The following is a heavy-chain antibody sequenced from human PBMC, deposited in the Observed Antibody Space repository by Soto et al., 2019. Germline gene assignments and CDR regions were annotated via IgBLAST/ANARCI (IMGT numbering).Heavy chain of an antibody. V-gene: IGHV3-74*01. D-gene: IGHD3-10*01. CDR3: TRGPRPISTGTGAY. CDR1: GFIFKMYW. Sequence: EMQLVESGGGLVPPGGSVRLSCAASGFIFKMYWMHWVRQSPGKGLVWISRIYNDGTYSDYADSVRGRFTISRDNVNDTLYLQMNNLRAEDSGLYYCTRGPRPISTGTGAYWGQGTQVTVSS. J-gene: IGHJ4*02. CDR2: IYNDGTYS.